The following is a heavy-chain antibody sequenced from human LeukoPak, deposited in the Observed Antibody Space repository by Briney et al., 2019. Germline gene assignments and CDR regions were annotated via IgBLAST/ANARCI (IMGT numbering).Heavy chain of an antibody. D-gene: IGHD3-10*01. Sequence: GGSLRLSCAASGFTFSSYGMHWVRQVPGKGLEWVAVISYDGRNKYYADSVKGRFTISRDNSKNTLSLQMNSLSAEDTAVYYCAKSAREILTSVSSRSGFDYWGQGTLVTVSS. CDR2: ISYDGRNK. J-gene: IGHJ4*01. V-gene: IGHV3-30*18. CDR3: AKSAREILTSVSSRSGFDY. CDR1: GFTFSSYG.